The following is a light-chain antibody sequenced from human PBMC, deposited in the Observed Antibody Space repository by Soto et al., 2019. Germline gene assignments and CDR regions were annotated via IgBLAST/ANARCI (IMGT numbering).Light chain of an antibody. V-gene: IGLV2-14*01. CDR1: SSDVGAYNY. Sequence: QSVLTQPASVSGSPGQSITISCTGTSSDVGAYNYVSWYQHHPGKVPKLLIYEVTNRPSGVSDRFSGSKSGNTASLTISGLQAEDDADYYCSSKRDSSTLFVFGTWTKVTVL. J-gene: IGLJ1*01. CDR2: EVT. CDR3: SSKRDSSTLFV.